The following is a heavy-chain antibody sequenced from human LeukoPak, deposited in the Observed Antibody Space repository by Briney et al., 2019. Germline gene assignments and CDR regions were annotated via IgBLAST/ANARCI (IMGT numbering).Heavy chain of an antibody. V-gene: IGHV4-31*03. CDR2: IYYSGST. Sequence: SEALSPTCTVSGGSISSGGYYWSWIRQHPGKGLERIGYIYYSGSTYYNPSLKSRVTISVDTSKNQFSLKLSSVTAADTAVYYCARGHYAYYGSGSYYNWGQGTLVTVSS. D-gene: IGHD3-10*01. CDR1: GGSISSGGYY. J-gene: IGHJ4*02. CDR3: ARGHYAYYGSGSYYN.